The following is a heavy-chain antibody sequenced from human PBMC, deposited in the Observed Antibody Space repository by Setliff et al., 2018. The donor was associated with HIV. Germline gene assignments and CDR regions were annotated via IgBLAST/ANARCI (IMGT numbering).Heavy chain of an antibody. V-gene: IGHV4-39*01. Sequence: SETLSLTCTVSGGSISSNIYYWGWIRRPPGRGLEWIGSIYYSGNAYYNPSLKRRVTMSVDTSNNQFSLSLTSVTAADTAVYFCSRHRANWGELFGNWFDPWGQGTLVTVSS. CDR1: GGSISSNIYY. CDR3: SRHRANWGELFGNWFDP. D-gene: IGHD3-10*01. J-gene: IGHJ5*02. CDR2: IYYSGNA.